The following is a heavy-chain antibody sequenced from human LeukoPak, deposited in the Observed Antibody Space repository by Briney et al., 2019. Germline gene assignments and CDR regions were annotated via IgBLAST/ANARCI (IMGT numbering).Heavy chain of an antibody. CDR2: FYHSGST. CDR3: ARHYGP. V-gene: IGHV4-30-2*03. Sequence: SETLSLTCAVSGGSVSSGGYSWSWIRQPPGKGLEWIGYFYHSGSTYYNPSLKSRVTISVDTSKNQFSLKLNSVTAADTAVYYCARHYGPWGQGTLVTVSS. J-gene: IGHJ5*02. D-gene: IGHD3-10*01. CDR1: GGSVSSGGYS.